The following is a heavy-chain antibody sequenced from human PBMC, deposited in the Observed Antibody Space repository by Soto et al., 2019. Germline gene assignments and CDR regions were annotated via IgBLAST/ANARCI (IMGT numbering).Heavy chain of an antibody. D-gene: IGHD3-16*02. Sequence: QVQLVQSGAEVKKPGASVKVSCKASGYTFTSYGISWVRQAPGQGLEWMGWISAYNGNTNYAQKLQGRVTMTTDTSTSTAYMERRSLRSDDTAVYYCARDIMITFGGVIVPTPFDLWGRGTLVAVSS. V-gene: IGHV1-18*01. J-gene: IGHJ2*01. CDR3: ARDIMITFGGVIVPTPFDL. CDR2: ISAYNGNT. CDR1: GYTFTSYG.